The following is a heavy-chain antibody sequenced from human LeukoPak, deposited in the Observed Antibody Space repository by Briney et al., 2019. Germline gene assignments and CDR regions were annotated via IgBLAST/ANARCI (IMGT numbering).Heavy chain of an antibody. CDR3: ARDVHTNWGINYYYYYMDV. V-gene: IGHV4-4*07. Sequence: PSETLSLTCTVSGGSISSYYWSWIRQPAGKGLEWIGRVYTSGSTNYNPSLKSRVTMSVDTSKNQFSLKLSSVTAADTAVYYCARDVHTNWGINYYYYYMDVWGKGTTVTVSS. D-gene: IGHD7-27*01. CDR1: GGSISSYY. CDR2: VYTSGST. J-gene: IGHJ6*03.